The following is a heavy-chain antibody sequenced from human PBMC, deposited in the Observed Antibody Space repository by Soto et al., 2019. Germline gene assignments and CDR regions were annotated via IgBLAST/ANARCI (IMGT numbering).Heavy chain of an antibody. CDR3: GKDGAVSDYTFLDY. CDR1: GFTFDDYS. CDR2: ISWDGRST. J-gene: IGHJ4*02. Sequence: GGSLRLSCAASGFTFDDYSMHWVRQAPGKGLEWVSLISWDGRSTYYADSVEGRFTISRDNSKNSLYLQMNSLTTEDTAFYYCGKDGAVSDYTFLDYWGQGSLVTVSS. V-gene: IGHV3-43*01. D-gene: IGHD4-17*01.